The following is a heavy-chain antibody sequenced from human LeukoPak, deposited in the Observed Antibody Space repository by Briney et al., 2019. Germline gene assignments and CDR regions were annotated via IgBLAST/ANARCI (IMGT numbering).Heavy chain of an antibody. CDR2: IYSGGST. CDR3: AREAVAGPNWFDP. D-gene: IGHD6-19*01. V-gene: IGHV3-53*01. CDR1: GFTVSSNY. J-gene: IGHJ5*02. Sequence: GGSLRLSCAASGFTVSSNYMSWVRQAPRKGLEWVSVIYSGGSTYYADSVKGRFTISRDNSKNTLYLQMNSLRAEDTAVYYCAREAVAGPNWFDPWGQGTLVTVSS.